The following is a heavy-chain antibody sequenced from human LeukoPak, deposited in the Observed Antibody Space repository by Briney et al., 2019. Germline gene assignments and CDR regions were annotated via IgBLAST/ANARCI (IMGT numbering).Heavy chain of an antibody. D-gene: IGHD1-1*01. V-gene: IGHV4-39*01. Sequence: SETLSLTCTVSGGSISSSSYYWGWIRQPPGKGLEWIGSIYYSGSTYYNPSLKSRVTISVDTSKNQFSLKLSSVTAADTAVYYCARNDNSGSDYWGQGVLVTVSS. CDR2: IYYSGST. CDR1: GGSISSSSYY. J-gene: IGHJ4*02. CDR3: ARNDNSGSDY.